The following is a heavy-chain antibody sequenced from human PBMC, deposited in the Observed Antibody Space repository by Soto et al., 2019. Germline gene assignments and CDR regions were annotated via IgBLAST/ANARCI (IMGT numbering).Heavy chain of an antibody. D-gene: IGHD3-22*01. CDR1: GGTFSSYA. V-gene: IGHV1-69*06. J-gene: IGHJ4*02. CDR3: ARDGYYDSSGYYPIIY. Sequence: SVKVSCKASGGTFSSYAISWVRQAPGQGLEWMGGIIPIFGTANYAQKFQGRVTITADKSTSTAYMELSSLRSEDTAVYYCARDGYYDSSGYYPIIYWGKGTLVTVPA. CDR2: IIPIFGTA.